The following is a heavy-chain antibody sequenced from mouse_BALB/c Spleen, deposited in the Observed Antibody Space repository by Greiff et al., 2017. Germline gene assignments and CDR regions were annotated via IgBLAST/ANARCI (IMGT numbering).Heavy chain of an antibody. J-gene: IGHJ2*01. V-gene: IGHV5-17*02. CDR2: ISSGSSTI. Sequence: VKLVESGGGLVQPGGSRKLSCAASGFTFSSFGMHWVRQAPEKGLEWVAYISSGSSTIYYADTVKGRFTISRDNPKNTLFLQMTSLRSEDTAMYYCARYYDYDGFDYWGQGTTLTVSS. CDR3: ARYYDYDGFDY. D-gene: IGHD2-4*01. CDR1: GFTFSSFG.